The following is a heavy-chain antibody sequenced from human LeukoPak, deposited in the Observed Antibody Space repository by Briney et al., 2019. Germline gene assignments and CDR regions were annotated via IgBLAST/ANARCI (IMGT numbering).Heavy chain of an antibody. D-gene: IGHD5-18*01. CDR1: GFTFDDSA. CDR3: AKVHGYSYGYFDY. Sequence: SGGSLRLSCAASGFTFDDSAMHWVRQPPGKGLEWVSGISWNSGTIDYADSVKGRFTISRDNAKNSLYLQMNSLRAEDTALYYCAKVHGYSYGYFDYWGQGTLVTVSS. CDR2: ISWNSGTI. V-gene: IGHV3-9*01. J-gene: IGHJ4*02.